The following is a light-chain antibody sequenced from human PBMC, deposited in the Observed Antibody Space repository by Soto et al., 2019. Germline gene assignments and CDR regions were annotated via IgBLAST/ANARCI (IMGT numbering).Light chain of an antibody. CDR1: QGISSY. CDR2: AAS. CDR3: QQLNSYLTT. Sequence: DIQLTQSPSFLSASVGDRVTITCRASQGISSYLAWYQQKPGKAPKLLIYAASTLHSGVPSRFSGSGSGTEFTLTISSLQPEDFATYYCQQLNSYLTTFGQGTRLEIK. V-gene: IGKV1-9*01. J-gene: IGKJ5*01.